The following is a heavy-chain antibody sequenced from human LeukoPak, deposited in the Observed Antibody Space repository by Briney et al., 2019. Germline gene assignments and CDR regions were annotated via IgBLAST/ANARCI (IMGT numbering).Heavy chain of an antibody. J-gene: IGHJ4*02. V-gene: IGHV4-61*02. CDR2: IYTSGST. CDR1: GGSISSGSYY. D-gene: IGHD6-6*01. Sequence: SETLSLTCTVSGGSISSGSYYWSWIRQPAGKGLEWIGRIYTSGSTYYNPSLKSRVTISVDTSKNQFSLKLSSVTAADTAEYYCARGSWQLAEEVYWGQGTLVTVSS. CDR3: ARGSWQLAEEVY.